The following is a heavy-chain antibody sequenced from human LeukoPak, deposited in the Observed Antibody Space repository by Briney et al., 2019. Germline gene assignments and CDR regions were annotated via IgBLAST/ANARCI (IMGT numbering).Heavy chain of an antibody. Sequence: PGGSLRLSCAASGFTFRNYWMSWFRQAPGKGLEWVANIRQDGSLKYYVDSLKGRFTISRENAKTSVYLQMNSLRAEDKAVYFCARIGYSSSSFDYWGQGTLVTVSS. J-gene: IGHJ4*02. V-gene: IGHV3-7*01. D-gene: IGHD6-6*01. CDR3: ARIGYSSSSFDY. CDR2: IRQDGSLK. CDR1: GFTFRNYW.